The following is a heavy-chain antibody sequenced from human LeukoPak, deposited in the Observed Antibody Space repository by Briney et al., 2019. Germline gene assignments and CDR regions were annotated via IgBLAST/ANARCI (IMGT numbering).Heavy chain of an antibody. V-gene: IGHV3-7*01. CDR1: GFSFSTYW. D-gene: IGHD1-14*01. CDR2: IKEDGSET. CDR3: GRDSFETDIDY. J-gene: IGHJ4*02. Sequence: GGSLRLSCAASGFSFSTYWMSWARQAPGKGLEWVANIKEDGSETYYVDSLRGRFTISRDNVKNSLYLQINSLRVEDTAVYYCGRDSFETDIDYWGQGTLVTVSS.